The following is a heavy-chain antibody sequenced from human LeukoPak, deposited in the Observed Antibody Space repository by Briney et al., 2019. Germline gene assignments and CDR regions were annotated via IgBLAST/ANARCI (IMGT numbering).Heavy chain of an antibody. CDR1: GFIFSNYG. CDR3: AKDRYGSGSYALDY. V-gene: IGHV3-30*02. J-gene: IGHJ4*02. D-gene: IGHD3-10*01. Sequence: GGSLRLSCAASGFIFSNYGMHWVRQAPGKGLEWVAFIRNDGGDKYYADSLKGRFTISRDNSKNTLYLQMNSLRTEDTTVYYCAKDRYGSGSYALDYWGQGTLVSVSS. CDR2: IRNDGGDK.